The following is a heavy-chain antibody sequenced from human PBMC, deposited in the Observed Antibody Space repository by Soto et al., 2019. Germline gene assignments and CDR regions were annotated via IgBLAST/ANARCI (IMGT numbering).Heavy chain of an antibody. J-gene: IGHJ4*02. CDR2: ITSSSTYI. V-gene: IGHV3-21*06. CDR1: GFTFSAYS. CDR3: ARDLLEGYGHARQPDY. Sequence: EVQLVESGGGLVKPGGSLRLSCVASGFTFSAYSMSWVRQAPGQGLEWVSSITSSSTYIYYTRSVDGRFTISRDDAKNSLHLQMNSLRAEDTAVYYCARDLLEGYGHARQPDYWGQGTLVTASS. D-gene: IGHD5-18*01.